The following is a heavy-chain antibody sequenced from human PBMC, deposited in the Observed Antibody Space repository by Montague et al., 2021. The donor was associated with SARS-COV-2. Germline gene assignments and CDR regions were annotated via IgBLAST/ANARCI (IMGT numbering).Heavy chain of an antibody. V-gene: IGHV6-1*01. Sequence: CAISGDSVSGNIATWNWIRQSPSSGLEWLGRTYYRSKWYNDYAESVKSRITIDPDTSKHQFSLHLNSATPEDTAVYYCARIPVGSKYYFDFWGQGTLVTVSS. CDR1: GDSVSGNIAT. CDR3: ARIPVGSKYYFDF. D-gene: IGHD2-2*01. CDR2: TYYRSKWYN. J-gene: IGHJ4*02.